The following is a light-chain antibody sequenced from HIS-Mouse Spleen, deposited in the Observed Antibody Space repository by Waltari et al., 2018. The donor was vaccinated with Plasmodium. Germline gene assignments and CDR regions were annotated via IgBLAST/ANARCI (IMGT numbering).Light chain of an antibody. CDR1: SSNIGSNY. V-gene: IGLV1-47*01. J-gene: IGLJ3*02. CDR3: AAWDDSLSGRV. Sequence: QSVLTQPPSASGHPGQRVTISCSGSSSNIGSNYVYWYQQLPGTAPKLLIYRNNQRPSGVPDRFSGSKSGTSASLAISGLRSEDEADYYCAAWDDSLSGRVFGGGTKLTVL. CDR2: RNN.